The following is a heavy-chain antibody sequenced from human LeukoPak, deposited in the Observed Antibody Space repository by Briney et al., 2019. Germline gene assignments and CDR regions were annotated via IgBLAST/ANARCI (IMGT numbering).Heavy chain of an antibody. V-gene: IGHV3-21*01. CDR2: ISSSSSYI. Sequence: GGSLRLSCAASGFTFSSYSMNWVRQAPGKGLEWVSSISSSSSYIYYADSVKGRFTISRDNAKNSLYLQMNSLRAEDTAVYYCARDYCSSTSCYLPFEDYYYYYMDVWGKGTTVTVSS. J-gene: IGHJ6*03. CDR1: GFTFSSYS. CDR3: ARDYCSSTSCYLPFEDYYYYYMDV. D-gene: IGHD2-2*01.